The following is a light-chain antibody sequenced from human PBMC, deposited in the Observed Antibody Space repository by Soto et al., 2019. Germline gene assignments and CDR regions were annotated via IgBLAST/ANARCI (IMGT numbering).Light chain of an antibody. Sequence: AIQMTQSPSSLSASVGDRVTITCRSSHGIRNDLGWYQQKPGKAPKLLIYAASSLKSEVPSRFSGSGSGTDFTLTISSLKPEDFETYYCLQDYNYPLTFGQGTKLEIK. CDR1: HGIRND. V-gene: IGKV1-6*01. CDR2: AAS. J-gene: IGKJ2*01. CDR3: LQDYNYPLT.